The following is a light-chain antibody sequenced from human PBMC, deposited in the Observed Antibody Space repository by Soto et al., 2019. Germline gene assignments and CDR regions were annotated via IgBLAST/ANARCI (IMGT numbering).Light chain of an antibody. Sequence: DIVMTQSPLSLPVTPGEPASISCRSSQSLLHSNGYNYLDWYLQKPGQSPQLLIDLGSNRASGVPARFSGSGSGRDCTLKISRVEAEDVGVYYCMQALQTPYTFGQGTKLEIK. J-gene: IGKJ2*01. V-gene: IGKV2-28*01. CDR1: QSLLHSNGYNY. CDR2: LGS. CDR3: MQALQTPYT.